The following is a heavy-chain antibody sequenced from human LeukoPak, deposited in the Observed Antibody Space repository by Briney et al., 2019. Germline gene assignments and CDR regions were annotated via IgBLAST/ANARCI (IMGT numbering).Heavy chain of an antibody. J-gene: IGHJ5*02. D-gene: IGHD2-15*01. CDR2: ISGSGVST. CDR3: AKEWQLRGGFDP. Sequence: PGGSLRLSCAASGFTFSSYAMAWVRQAPGKGLEWVSTISGSGVSTYYADSVKGQFTISRDNSKNTLYLQMNSLRAEGTAVYYCAKEWQLRGGFDPWGQGTLVPVSS. CDR1: GFTFSSYA. V-gene: IGHV3-23*01.